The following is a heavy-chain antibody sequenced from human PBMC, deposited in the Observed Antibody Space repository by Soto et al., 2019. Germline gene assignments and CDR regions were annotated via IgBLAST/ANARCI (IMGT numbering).Heavy chain of an antibody. CDR1: GFTFSSYS. Sequence: PXGSLRLSCSASGFTFSSYSMNWVRQAPGRGLEWVSSISSSSSYIYYADSVKGRFTISRDNAKNSLYLQMNSLRAEDTAVYYCARDIAVAGTDYYYYGMDVWGQGTTVTVSS. CDR2: ISSSSSYI. D-gene: IGHD6-19*01. J-gene: IGHJ6*02. V-gene: IGHV3-21*01. CDR3: ARDIAVAGTDYYYYGMDV.